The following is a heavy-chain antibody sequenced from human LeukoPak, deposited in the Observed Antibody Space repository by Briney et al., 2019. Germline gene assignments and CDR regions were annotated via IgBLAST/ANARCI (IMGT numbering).Heavy chain of an antibody. V-gene: IGHV3-23*01. CDR1: GFTFSTYV. CDR2: IRGSGGGT. J-gene: IGHJ3*02. CDR3: AKDSYGSGSYGAFDI. D-gene: IGHD3-10*01. Sequence: GGSLRLSCAASGFTFSTYVMSWVRQAPGKGLEWVSAIRGSGGGTYYADSVKGRFTNSRDNSKNTLYLQMNSLGAEDTAVYYCAKDSYGSGSYGAFDIWGQGTMVTVSS.